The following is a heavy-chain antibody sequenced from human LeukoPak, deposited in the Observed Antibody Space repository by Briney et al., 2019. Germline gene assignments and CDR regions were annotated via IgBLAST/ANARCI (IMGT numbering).Heavy chain of an antibody. CDR1: GGSFSGYY. V-gene: IGHV4-34*01. J-gene: IGHJ3*02. Sequence: SETLSLTCAVYGGSFSGYYWSWIRQPPGKGLEWIGEISHSGSTNYNPSLKSRVTISVDTSKNQFSLKLSSVTAADTAVYYCATSVQLERFRDAFDIWGQGAMVTVSS. CDR3: ATSVQLERFRDAFDI. D-gene: IGHD1-1*01. CDR2: ISHSGST.